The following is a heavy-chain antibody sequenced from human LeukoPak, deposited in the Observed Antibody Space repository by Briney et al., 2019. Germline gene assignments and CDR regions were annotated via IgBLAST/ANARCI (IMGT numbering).Heavy chain of an antibody. D-gene: IGHD5-18*01. CDR3: TRHAPHYPMVTWDY. J-gene: IGHJ4*02. V-gene: IGHV3-73*01. CDR1: GFTSSGSA. Sequence: PGGSLRLSCAASGFTSSGSAMHWVRQASGKGLEWVGRIRSKANSYATAYAASVKGRFTISRDDSKNTAYLQMNSLKTEDTAVYYCTRHAPHYPMVTWDYWGQGTLVTVSS. CDR2: IRSKANSYAT.